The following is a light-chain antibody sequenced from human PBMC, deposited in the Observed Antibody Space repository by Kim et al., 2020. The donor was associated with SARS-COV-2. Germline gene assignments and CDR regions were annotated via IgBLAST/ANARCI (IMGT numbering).Light chain of an antibody. Sequence: QTATLTCTGNSTHVGNPGAAWSQQHQGQPPKLLAARTNTRPSETSGSLPASWSGNTASLTITGRQPEDEADYFCSAWDRSLNAWVFGGGTKLTVL. CDR1: STHVGNPG. CDR3: SAWDRSLNAWV. V-gene: IGLV10-54*03. J-gene: IGLJ3*02. CDR2: RTN.